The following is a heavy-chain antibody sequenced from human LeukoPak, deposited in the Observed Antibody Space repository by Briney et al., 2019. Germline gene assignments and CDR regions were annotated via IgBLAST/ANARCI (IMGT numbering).Heavy chain of an antibody. D-gene: IGHD3-16*01. Sequence: GESLKISCKTSGYSFNSYWIGWVRQMPGKGLEWMGIIFPSDSDTRYSPSFQGQVTISADRSITTAYLQWSSLRASDTAMYYCARRLKTSRGGPTDSGGKGPLATVP. V-gene: IGHV5-51*01. CDR1: GYSFNSYW. CDR2: IFPSDSDT. J-gene: IGHJ5*01. CDR3: ARRLKTSRGGPTDS.